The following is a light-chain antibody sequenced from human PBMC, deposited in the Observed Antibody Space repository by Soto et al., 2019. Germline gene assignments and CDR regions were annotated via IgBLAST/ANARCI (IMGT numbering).Light chain of an antibody. Sequence: EIGLTHSPGTLSLSKGERATLSCRASHSVDSNLAWYQQKPGQAPRLLIFGASTRATGIPARFSGSGSGTDFTLTISSLQSEDFGVYFCQQYDKRPLTFGGGTKVDIK. CDR3: QQYDKRPLT. CDR1: HSVDSN. V-gene: IGKV3D-15*01. J-gene: IGKJ4*01. CDR2: GAS.